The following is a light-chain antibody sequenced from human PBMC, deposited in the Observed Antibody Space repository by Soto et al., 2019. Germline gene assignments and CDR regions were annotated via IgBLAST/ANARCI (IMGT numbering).Light chain of an antibody. CDR2: DAS. CDR1: QSISSW. Sequence: DVQLTQSPSTLSASVGGTVTITCRASQSISSWLAWSQQKAGKAPKLLIYDASSLERGAPPTFSGTGSGTDFTLRIRRLEPEDFAVYYCEKYVSSPITFGQGTRLEI. V-gene: IGKV1-5*01. CDR3: EKYVSSPIT. J-gene: IGKJ5*01.